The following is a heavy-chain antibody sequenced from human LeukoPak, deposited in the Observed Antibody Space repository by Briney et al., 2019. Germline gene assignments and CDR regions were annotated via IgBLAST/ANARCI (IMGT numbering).Heavy chain of an antibody. CDR1: GGSISSSNW. J-gene: IGHJ2*01. CDR3: ARSNYYDSSGYLTDWYFDL. D-gene: IGHD3-22*01. CDR2: IYHSGST. V-gene: IGHV4-4*02. Sequence: PSETLSLTCAVSGGSISSSNWWSWVRQPPGKGLEWIGEIYHSGSTNYNPSLKSRVTISVDKSKNQFSLKLSSVTAADTAVYYCARSNYYDSSGYLTDWYFDLWGRGTLVTVSS.